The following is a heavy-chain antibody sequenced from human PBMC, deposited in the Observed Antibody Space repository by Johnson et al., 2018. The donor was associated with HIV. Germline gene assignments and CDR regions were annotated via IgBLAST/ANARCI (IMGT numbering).Heavy chain of an antibody. CDR3: ARGGSTAVFDI. CDR1: GFTFSNYA. Sequence: VQLVESGGGLVQPGGSLRLSCAASGFTFSNYAMSWVRQAPGKGLEWVSTISGSGGSTYYAASVKGRFTISIDNAKNSLYRQMNSLRGADTAIYYLARGGSTAVFDIWGQGTMVTVSS. CDR2: ISGSGGST. J-gene: IGHJ3*02. D-gene: IGHD2-2*01. V-gene: IGHV3-23*04.